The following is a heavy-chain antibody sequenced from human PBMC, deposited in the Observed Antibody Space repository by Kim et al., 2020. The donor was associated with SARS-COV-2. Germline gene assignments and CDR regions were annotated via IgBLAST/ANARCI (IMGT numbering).Heavy chain of an antibody. D-gene: IGHD3-16*01. CDR1: GFSFSAYD. V-gene: IGHV3-48*02. CDR3: VRDRMGGAFDI. CDR2: ITKNSKTI. J-gene: IGHJ3*02. Sequence: LSLTCATSGFSFSAYDMNWVRQAPGKGLEWLSFITKNSKTIFYADSVKGRFTISRDNAKNSLYLQMNSLRDEETAVYYCVRDRMGGAFDIWGQGTMV.